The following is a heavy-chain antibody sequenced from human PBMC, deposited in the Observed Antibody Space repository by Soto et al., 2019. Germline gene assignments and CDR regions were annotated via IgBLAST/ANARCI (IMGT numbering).Heavy chain of an antibody. CDR2: INHSGST. V-gene: IGHV4-34*01. CDR1: GGSFSGYY. D-gene: IGHD6-6*01. J-gene: IGHJ5*02. Sequence: SETLSLTCAVYGGSFSGYYWSWIRQPPGKGLEWIGEINHSGSTNYNPSLKSRVTISVDRSKNQFSLKLSSVTAADTAVYYCARAVLGSYSSSSVWFDPWGQGTLVTVSS. CDR3: ARAVLGSYSSSSVWFDP.